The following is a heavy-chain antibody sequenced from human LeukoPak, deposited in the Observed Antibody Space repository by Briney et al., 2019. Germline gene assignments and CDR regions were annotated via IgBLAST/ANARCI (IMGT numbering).Heavy chain of an antibody. Sequence: SGTLSLTCAVSGGSISGSEWWTWVRQPPGKGLEWIGEIYHSGSTNYNPSLKSRVTISIDKSKNQLFLKLNSVTAADTAFYYCARAAPSTGMLDYWGQGTLVTVSS. J-gene: IGHJ4*02. CDR1: GGSISGSEW. CDR3: ARAAPSTGMLDY. V-gene: IGHV4-4*02. CDR2: IYHSGST. D-gene: IGHD1-1*01.